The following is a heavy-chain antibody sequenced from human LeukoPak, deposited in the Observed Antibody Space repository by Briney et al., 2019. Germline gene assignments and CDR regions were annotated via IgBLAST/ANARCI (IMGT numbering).Heavy chain of an antibody. CDR1: GGSISSYY. CDR3: ATQYSSSWALFDY. Sequence: SETLSLTCTVSGGSISSYYWSWIRQPPGKGLEWIGYIYYSGSTNYNPSLKSRVTISVDTSKNQFSLKLSSVTAADTAVYYCATQYSSSWALFDYWGQGTLVTVSS. J-gene: IGHJ4*02. D-gene: IGHD6-13*01. CDR2: IYYSGST. V-gene: IGHV4-59*08.